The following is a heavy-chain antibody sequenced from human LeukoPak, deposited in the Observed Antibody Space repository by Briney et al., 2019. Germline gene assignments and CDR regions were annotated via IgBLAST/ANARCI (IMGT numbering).Heavy chain of an antibody. CDR3: AKSLFLGYCRSTSCYISPDY. V-gene: IGHV3-23*01. CDR2: ISSSGGSA. D-gene: IGHD2-2*02. J-gene: IGHJ4*02. CDR1: GFTFSSYA. Sequence: GGSLRLSCAASGFTFSSYAMGWVRQAPGKGLEWVSLISSSGGSAYYADSVKGRFTISRDNSKNTLYLQMNSLRAEDTAVYYCAKSLFLGYCRSTSCYISPDYWGQGTLVTVSS.